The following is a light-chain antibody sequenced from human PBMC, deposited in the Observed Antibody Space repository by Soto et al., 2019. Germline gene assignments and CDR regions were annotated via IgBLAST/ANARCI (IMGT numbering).Light chain of an antibody. CDR3: SSYTSSSTLPYV. V-gene: IGLV2-14*03. CDR2: DVS. Sequence: QSALTQPASVSGSPGQSITISCTGTSSDVGGYNYVSWYQRHPGKAPKLTIYDVSNRPSGVSNRFSGSKSGNTASLTISGLQADDEADYYCSSYTSSSTLPYVFGTGTKVT. CDR1: SSDVGGYNY. J-gene: IGLJ1*01.